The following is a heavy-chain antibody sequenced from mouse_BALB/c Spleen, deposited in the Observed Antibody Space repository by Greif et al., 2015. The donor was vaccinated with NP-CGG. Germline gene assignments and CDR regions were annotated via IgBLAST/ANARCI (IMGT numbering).Heavy chain of an antibody. V-gene: IGHV2-9*02. Sequence: VKVVESGPGLVAPSQSLSITCTVSGVSLTSYGVHWVRQPPGKGLEWLGVIWAGGSANYNSALMSRLSISKDNSKSQVFLKMNSLQTDDTSIYYCARERPMITCYFDYWGQGTTLTVSS. CDR3: ARERPMITCYFDY. CDR1: GVSLTSYG. D-gene: IGHD2-4*01. CDR2: IWAGGSA. J-gene: IGHJ2*01.